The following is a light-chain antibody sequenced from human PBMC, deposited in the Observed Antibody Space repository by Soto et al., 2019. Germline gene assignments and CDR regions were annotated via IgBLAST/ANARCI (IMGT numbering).Light chain of an antibody. V-gene: IGLV2-14*01. CDR3: SSYTSASTEV. Sequence: QSALTQPPSASGSPGQSVTISCTGTSSDVGGYNYVSWYQQYPGRAPKLMIYEVTNRPSGVSNRFSASKSGNTASLTISGLRAEDEADYYCSSYTSASTEVFGGGTKVTVL. J-gene: IGLJ2*01. CDR2: EVT. CDR1: SSDVGGYNY.